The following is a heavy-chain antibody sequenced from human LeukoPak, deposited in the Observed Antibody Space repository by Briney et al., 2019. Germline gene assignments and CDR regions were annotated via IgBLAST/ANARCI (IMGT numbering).Heavy chain of an antibody. CDR2: ISSSSSTI. CDR1: GFTFSSYS. V-gene: IGHV3-48*01. Sequence: PGGSLRLSCATSGFTFSSYSMNWVRQAPGKGLEWVSYISSSSSTIYYADSVKGRFTISRDNAKNSLYLQMNSLRAEDTAVYYCARGSIAAPRVLIYWGQGTLVTVSS. D-gene: IGHD6-6*01. CDR3: ARGSIAAPRVLIY. J-gene: IGHJ4*02.